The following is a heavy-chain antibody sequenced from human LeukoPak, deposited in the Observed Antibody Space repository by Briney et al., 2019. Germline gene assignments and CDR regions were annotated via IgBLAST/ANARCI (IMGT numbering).Heavy chain of an antibody. CDR1: GGSISSSSYY. D-gene: IGHD3-22*01. J-gene: IGHJ4*02. Sequence: SETLSLTCTVSGGSISSSSYYWGWIRQPPGKGLEWIGSIYYSGSTNYNPSLKSRVTISVDTSKNQFSLKLSSVTAADTAVYYCARGSYYYDSSPDYWGQGTLVTVSS. V-gene: IGHV4-39*07. CDR2: IYYSGST. CDR3: ARGSYYYDSSPDY.